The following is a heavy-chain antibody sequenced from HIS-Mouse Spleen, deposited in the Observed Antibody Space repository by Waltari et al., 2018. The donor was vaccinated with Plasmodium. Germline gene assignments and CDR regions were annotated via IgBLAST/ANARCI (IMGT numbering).Heavy chain of an antibody. CDR2: IYYSGST. CDR1: GGSISRYY. CDR3: ARLRYSYGYFDY. D-gene: IGHD5-18*01. Sequence: LVKPSETLSLTCTFSGGSISRYYWSWIRQPPGKGLEWIGYIYYSGSTNYNPSLKSRVTISVDTSKNQFSLKLSSVTAADTAVYYCARLRYSYGYFDYWGQGTLVTVSS. J-gene: IGHJ4*02. V-gene: IGHV4-59*08.